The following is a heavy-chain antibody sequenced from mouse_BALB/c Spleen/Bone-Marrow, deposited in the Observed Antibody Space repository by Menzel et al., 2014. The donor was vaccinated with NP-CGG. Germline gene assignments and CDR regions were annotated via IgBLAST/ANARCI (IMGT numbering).Heavy chain of an antibody. J-gene: IGHJ2*01. CDR3: VGWEDY. V-gene: IGHV14-3*02. Sequence: EVQLQQSGAGFVKPGASVKLSCTASGFNIKDTYMHWVNQTPDQGLEWIGRIDPANGNTKYNPKFQGKATITSATSSNTAEQKVSYLTAGDTAVDYYVGWEDYWGQGTTVTVSS. CDR1: GFNIKDTY. D-gene: IGHD4-1*01. CDR2: IDPANGNT.